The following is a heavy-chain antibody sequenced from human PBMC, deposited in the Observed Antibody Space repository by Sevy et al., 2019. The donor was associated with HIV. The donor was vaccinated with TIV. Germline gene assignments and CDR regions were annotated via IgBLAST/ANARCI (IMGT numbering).Heavy chain of an antibody. CDR2: ISSSSSYI. Sequence: GGSLRLSCAASGFTFSSYSMNWVRQAPGKGLEWVSSISSSSSYIYYADSVKGRFTISRDNAKNSLYLQMNSLRAEDTAVYYCARDSGSYGMDVWGQGTTATVSS. J-gene: IGHJ6*02. CDR3: ARDSGSYGMDV. D-gene: IGHD1-26*01. V-gene: IGHV3-21*01. CDR1: GFTFSSYS.